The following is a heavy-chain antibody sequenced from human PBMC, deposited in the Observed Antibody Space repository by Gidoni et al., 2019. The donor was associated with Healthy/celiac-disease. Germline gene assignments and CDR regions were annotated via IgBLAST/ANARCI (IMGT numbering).Heavy chain of an antibody. Sequence: QVQLQQSGPGLVKPSQTLSLTCPVSGCSISSGRYYWSWIRQHPGKGLEWIGYIYYSGSTYYNPSLKSRVTISVDTSKNQFALKLSSVTAADTAVYYCARALWFGELLPNWFDPWGQGTLVTVSS. V-gene: IGHV4-31*03. CDR2: IYYSGST. CDR1: GCSISSGRYY. CDR3: ARALWFGELLPNWFDP. J-gene: IGHJ5*02. D-gene: IGHD3-10*01.